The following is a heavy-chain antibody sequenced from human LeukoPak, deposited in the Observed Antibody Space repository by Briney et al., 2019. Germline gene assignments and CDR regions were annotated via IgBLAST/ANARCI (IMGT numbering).Heavy chain of an antibody. CDR3: ARNGRVRRVVKDLFEY. CDR2: VSPYNGNT. V-gene: IGHV1-18*01. Sequence: ASVRVSCKTSGYTFTDYDITWVRQAPGQGLEWMGRVSPYNGNTYYSQRFQDRVTITKYTSTGTAYMDLRNLRTDDTAMYYCARNGRVRRVVKDLFEYWGQGTLVAVSS. D-gene: IGHD3-10*01. J-gene: IGHJ4*02. CDR1: GYTFTDYD.